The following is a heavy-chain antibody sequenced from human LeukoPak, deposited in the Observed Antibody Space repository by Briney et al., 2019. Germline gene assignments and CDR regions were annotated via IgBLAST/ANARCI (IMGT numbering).Heavy chain of an antibody. CDR3: AKDSGSYQYYYYMDV. J-gene: IGHJ6*03. V-gene: IGHV3-9*01. Sequence: SLRLSCAASGFTFSSYAMSWVRQAPGKGLEWVSGISWNSGSIGYADSVKGRFTISRDNAKNSLYLQMNSLRAEDTALYYCAKDSGSYQYYYYMDVWGKGTTVTVSS. D-gene: IGHD1-26*01. CDR2: ISWNSGSI. CDR1: GFTFSSYA.